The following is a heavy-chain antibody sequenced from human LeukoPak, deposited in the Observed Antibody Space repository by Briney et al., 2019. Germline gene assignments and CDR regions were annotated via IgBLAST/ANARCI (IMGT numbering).Heavy chain of an antibody. CDR2: IYHSGST. CDR1: GYSISSGYY. CDR3: AHGLVAAAGTDFDY. D-gene: IGHD6-13*01. J-gene: IGHJ4*02. V-gene: IGHV4-38-2*01. Sequence: SETLSLTCAVSGYSISSGYYWGWIRQPPGKGLEWIGSIYHSGSTYYNPSLKSRVTISVDTSKNQFSLKLSSVTAADTAVYYCAHGLVAAAGTDFDYWGQGTLVTVSS.